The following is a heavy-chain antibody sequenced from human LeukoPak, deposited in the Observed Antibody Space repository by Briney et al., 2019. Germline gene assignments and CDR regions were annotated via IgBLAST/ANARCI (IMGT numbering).Heavy chain of an antibody. CDR3: ARQLSEWLLYGNWFDP. CDR1: GYSISSDYY. CDR2: IYHSGST. J-gene: IGHJ5*02. D-gene: IGHD3-3*01. Sequence: PSETLSLTCAVSGYSISSDYYWGWIRPPPGKGVEWIESIYHSGSTYYNPSLKSRVTISFDTSKNQFSLKLSSVTAADTTLYYCARQLSEWLLYGNWFDPWGQGTLVTVSS. V-gene: IGHV4-38-2*01.